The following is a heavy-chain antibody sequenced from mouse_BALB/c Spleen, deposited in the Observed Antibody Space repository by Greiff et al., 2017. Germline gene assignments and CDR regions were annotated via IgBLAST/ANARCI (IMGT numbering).Heavy chain of an antibody. CDR2: ISNGGGST. Sequence: EVKLVESGGGLVQPGGSLKLSCAASGFTFSSYTMSWVRQTPEKRLEWVAYISNGGGSTYYPDTVKGRFTISRDNAKNTLYLQMSSLKSEDTAMYYCASLPYYGSSYGYFDVWGAGTTVTVSS. CDR1: GFTFSSYT. CDR3: ASLPYYGSSYGYFDV. V-gene: IGHV5-12-2*01. D-gene: IGHD1-1*01. J-gene: IGHJ1*01.